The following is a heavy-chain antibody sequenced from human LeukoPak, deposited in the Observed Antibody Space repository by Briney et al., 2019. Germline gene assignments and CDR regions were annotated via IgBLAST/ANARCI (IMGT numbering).Heavy chain of an antibody. V-gene: IGHV4-31*03. CDR1: GGSISSGGYY. Sequence: SETLSLTCTVSGGSISSGGYYWNWIRQHPGKGLEWIGYMYYSGSTYYNPSLKSRVIISVDTSTNQFPLKLSSVTAADTAVYYCASHSTVTFNSWGPGTLVTVSS. D-gene: IGHD4-17*01. CDR2: MYYSGST. J-gene: IGHJ5*01. CDR3: ASHSTVTFNS.